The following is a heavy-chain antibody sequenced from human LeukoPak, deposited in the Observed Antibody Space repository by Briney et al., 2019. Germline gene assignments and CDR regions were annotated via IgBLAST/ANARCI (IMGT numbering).Heavy chain of an antibody. Sequence: SETLSLTCTVSGGSISSYYWSWIRQPPGKGLEGIGYIYYSGSTNYNPSLKSRVTISVDTSKNQFSLKLSSVTAADTAVYYCARVRYDSSGYYPYYFDYWGQGTLVTVSS. D-gene: IGHD3-22*01. CDR2: IYYSGST. CDR1: GGSISSYY. CDR3: ARVRYDSSGYYPYYFDY. J-gene: IGHJ4*02. V-gene: IGHV4-59*01.